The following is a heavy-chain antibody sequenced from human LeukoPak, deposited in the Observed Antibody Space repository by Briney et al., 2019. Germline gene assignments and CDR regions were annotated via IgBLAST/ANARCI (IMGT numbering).Heavy chain of an antibody. CDR1: GFTFSSYS. Sequence: GGSLRLSCAASGFTFSSYSMNWARQAPGKGLEWVSSISSSSSYIYYADSVKGRFTISRDNAKNSLYLQMNSLRAEDTAVYYCARILRFLEWTENWFDPWGQGTLVTVSS. D-gene: IGHD3-3*01. CDR2: ISSSSSYI. CDR3: ARILRFLEWTENWFDP. J-gene: IGHJ5*02. V-gene: IGHV3-21*01.